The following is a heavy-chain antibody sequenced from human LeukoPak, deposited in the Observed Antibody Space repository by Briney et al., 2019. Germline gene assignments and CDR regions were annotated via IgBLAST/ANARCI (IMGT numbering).Heavy chain of an antibody. V-gene: IGHV3-48*03. CDR1: GFTFSSYE. CDR2: ISSSGSTI. J-gene: IGHJ4*02. Sequence: GGSLRLPCAASGFTFSSYEMKWLRQAPGKGLEWVSYISSSGSTIYYADSVKGRFTISRDNAKNSLYLQMNSLRAEDTAVYYCARDRYDYVWGSYRRPFHFDYWGQGTLVTVSS. D-gene: IGHD3-16*02. CDR3: ARDRYDYVWGSYRRPFHFDY.